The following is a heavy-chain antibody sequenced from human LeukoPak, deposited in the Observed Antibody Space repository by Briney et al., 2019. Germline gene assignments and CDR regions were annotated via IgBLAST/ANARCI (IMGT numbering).Heavy chain of an antibody. Sequence: GGSLRLSCAASGFTFSSYWMSWVRQAPGKGLEWVASIKQDGSEKYYVDSVKGRFTISRDNAKNSLYLQMNSLRAEDTAVYYCARDDRIRLYSSSTNDYWGQGTLVTVSS. CDR3: ARDDRIRLYSSSTNDY. CDR2: IKQDGSEK. D-gene: IGHD6-6*01. CDR1: GFTFSSYW. J-gene: IGHJ4*02. V-gene: IGHV3-7*01.